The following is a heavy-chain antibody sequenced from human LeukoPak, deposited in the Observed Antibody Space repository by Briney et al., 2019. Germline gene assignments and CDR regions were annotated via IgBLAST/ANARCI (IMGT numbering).Heavy chain of an antibody. V-gene: IGHV4-59*01. CDR2: FYYSGST. D-gene: IGHD3-22*01. Sequence: SETLSLTCTVSGGSISSYYWSWIRQPPGKGLEWIGYFYYSGSTNYNPSLKSRVTISVDTSKNQFSLKLSSVTAADPAVYYCAKTRGSGYFDYWGQGTLVTVSS. J-gene: IGHJ4*02. CDR3: AKTRGSGYFDY. CDR1: GGSISSYY.